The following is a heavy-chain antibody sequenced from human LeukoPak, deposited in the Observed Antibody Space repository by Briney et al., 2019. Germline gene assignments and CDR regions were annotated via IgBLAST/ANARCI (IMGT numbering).Heavy chain of an antibody. V-gene: IGHV4-39*01. J-gene: IGHJ3*02. D-gene: IGHD6-13*01. CDR2: IYYSGST. CDR3: ARINLRGIAAAGLDAFDI. CDR1: GGSISSSSYY. Sequence: SETLSLTCTVSGGSISSSSYYWGWIRQPPGKGLEWIGSIYYSGSTYYNPSLKSRVTISVDTSKNQFSLKLSSVTAADTAVYYCARINLRGIAAAGLDAFDIWGQGTMVTVSS.